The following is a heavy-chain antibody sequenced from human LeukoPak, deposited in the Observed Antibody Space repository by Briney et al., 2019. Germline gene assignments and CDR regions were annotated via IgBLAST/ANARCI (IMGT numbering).Heavy chain of an antibody. D-gene: IGHD6-19*01. V-gene: IGHV3-53*01. J-gene: IGHJ4*02. CDR1: AFTFSSYS. Sequence: GGSLRLSCAASAFTFSSYSMNWVRQGPGKGLECVSVISNDGDTYYADSVKGRFTISRDTSKNTVSLQMNSLRAEDTAVYYCAGDKTTGGWYEFDYWGQGTLVTVSS. CDR3: AGDKTTGGWYEFDY. CDR2: ISNDGDT.